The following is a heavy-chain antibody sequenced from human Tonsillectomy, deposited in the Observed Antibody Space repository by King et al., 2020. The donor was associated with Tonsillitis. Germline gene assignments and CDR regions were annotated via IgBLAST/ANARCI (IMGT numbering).Heavy chain of an antibody. CDR3: TRDPPIPGGWLPDRPYNWFDP. J-gene: IGHJ5*02. CDR2: IRSKAYGGTP. V-gene: IGHV3-49*03. D-gene: IGHD6-19*01. CDR1: GFTFRDYA. Sequence: DVQLVESGGGLVQPGRSLRLSCSASGFTFRDYAMSWFRQAPGKGLEWVGLIRSKAYGGTPEYAASVKGRFTISRDDSKSIAYLQMNSLKTEDTAVYYCTRDPPIPGGWLPDRPYNWFDPWGQGTLVTVSS.